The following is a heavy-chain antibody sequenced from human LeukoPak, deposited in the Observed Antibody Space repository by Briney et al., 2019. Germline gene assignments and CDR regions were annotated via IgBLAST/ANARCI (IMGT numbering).Heavy chain of an antibody. Sequence: SETLSLTCTVSGGSISSSPYYWGWIRQPPGKGLEWIGSIYYSGTTHYNPSLESRVTISVDTSKNQFSLKLASVTAADTAIYYCAKDLDSSGSYESPGDYWGQGTQVTVSS. CDR3: AKDLDSSGSYESPGDY. J-gene: IGHJ4*02. CDR1: GGSISSSPYY. CDR2: IYYSGTT. D-gene: IGHD6-19*01. V-gene: IGHV4-39*07.